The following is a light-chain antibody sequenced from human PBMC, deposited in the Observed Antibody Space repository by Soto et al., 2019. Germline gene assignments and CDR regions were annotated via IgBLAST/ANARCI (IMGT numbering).Light chain of an antibody. Sequence: DSVLTQSPGTLSLSPGERATLSCRASQSVSSNYLAGYQQKPGQAPRLLIYGASTRATGIPDRFSGSGSGTDFTLTISRLEPEDSAVYYCQQYGSSPTWTFGQGTKVEIK. CDR2: GAS. CDR3: QQYGSSPTWT. V-gene: IGKV3-20*01. J-gene: IGKJ1*01. CDR1: QSVSSNY.